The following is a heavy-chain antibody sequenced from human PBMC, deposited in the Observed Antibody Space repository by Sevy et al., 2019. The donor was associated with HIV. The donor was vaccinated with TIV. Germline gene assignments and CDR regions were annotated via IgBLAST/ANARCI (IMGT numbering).Heavy chain of an antibody. V-gene: IGHV1-2*02. J-gene: IGHJ4*02. Sequence: ASVKVSCQASGYTFTDYSLYWVRQAPGQWLEWMGWINPKSGDTGYAQKFLGRVTMTRDTSITTAYLDLTRLRSDDTAIYYCARGSTYWGQGTQVTVSS. CDR3: ARGSTY. CDR1: GYTFTDYS. CDR2: INPKSGDT. D-gene: IGHD2-2*01.